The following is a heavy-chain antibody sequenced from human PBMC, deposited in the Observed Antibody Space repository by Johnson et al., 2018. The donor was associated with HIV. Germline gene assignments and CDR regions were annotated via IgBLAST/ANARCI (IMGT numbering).Heavy chain of an antibody. J-gene: IGHJ3*02. V-gene: IGHV3-66*01. CDR2: IYSGGST. CDR1: GFTVSSNY. D-gene: IGHD6-19*01. CDR3: TTDSGWVPLEAFDI. Sequence: EVQLVESGGGLVQPGGSLRLSCAASGFTVSSNYMSWVRQAPGKGLEWVSVIYSGGSTYYTVSVKGRFTISRDDSKNTLYLQMNSMKTEDTAVYYCTTDSGWVPLEAFDIWGQGTMVTVSS.